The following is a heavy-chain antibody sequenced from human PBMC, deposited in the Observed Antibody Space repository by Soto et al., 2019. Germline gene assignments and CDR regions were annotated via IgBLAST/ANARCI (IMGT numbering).Heavy chain of an antibody. Sequence: LRLSCAASGFTVSSNYMSWVRQAPGKGLEWVSVIYSGGSTYYADSVKGRFTISRDNSKNTLYLQMNSLRAEDTAVYYCARMAAAEYNWFDPWGQGTLVTVSS. J-gene: IGHJ5*02. CDR3: ARMAAAEYNWFDP. D-gene: IGHD6-13*01. CDR1: GFTVSSNY. V-gene: IGHV3-53*01. CDR2: IYSGGST.